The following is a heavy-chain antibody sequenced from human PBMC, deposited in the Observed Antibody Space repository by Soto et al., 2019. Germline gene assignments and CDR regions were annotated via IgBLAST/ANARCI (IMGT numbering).Heavy chain of an antibody. CDR3: VKDRSDTWSFDN. J-gene: IGHJ4*02. D-gene: IGHD2-8*02. CDR2: VSHDGTLY. CDR1: GFIYSSCA. V-gene: IGHV3-30*18. Sequence: QVQLVESGGGVVQPGRSLRLSCSASGFIYSSCAMHWVRQVPGKGLEWLAVVSHDGTLYPYADSVRGRFTISRDHSRKMLYLQMNSLRPDDTAVYYCVKDRSDTWSFDNWGQGTPVTVSS.